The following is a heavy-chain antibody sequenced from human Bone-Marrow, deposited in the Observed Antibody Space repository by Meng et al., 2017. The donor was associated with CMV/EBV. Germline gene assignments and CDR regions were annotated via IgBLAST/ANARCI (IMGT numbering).Heavy chain of an antibody. V-gene: IGHV1-2*02. D-gene: IGHD2-2*02. CDR1: GYTFTGYD. CDR3: ARGSTSCYTHCYYYYGMDV. CDR2: INPNSGGT. Sequence: ASVKVSCKASGYTFTGYDMHWVRQAPGQGLEWMGWINPNSGGTNYAQKFQGRVTMTRDTSISTAYMELSRLRSEDTAVYYCARGSTSCYTHCYYYYGMDVWGQGTTVTVSS. J-gene: IGHJ6*02.